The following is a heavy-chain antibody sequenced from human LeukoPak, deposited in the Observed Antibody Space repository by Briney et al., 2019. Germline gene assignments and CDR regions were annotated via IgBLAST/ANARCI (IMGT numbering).Heavy chain of an antibody. D-gene: IGHD3-22*01. Sequence: GASVKVSCKASGYTFTSYYMHWVRQAPGQGLEWMGIINPSGGSTSYAQKFQGRVTMTRDTSTSTVYMELSSLRSEDTAVYYCARCCYYYDSSGYHDYWGQGTLVTVSS. V-gene: IGHV1-46*01. CDR1: GYTFTSYY. J-gene: IGHJ4*02. CDR2: INPSGGST. CDR3: ARCCYYYDSSGYHDY.